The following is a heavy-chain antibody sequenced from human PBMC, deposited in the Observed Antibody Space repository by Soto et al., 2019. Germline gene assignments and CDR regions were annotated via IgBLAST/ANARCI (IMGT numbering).Heavy chain of an antibody. CDR1: GFSFISYD. CDR3: ARGHSRDGAYYCYYGMDV. V-gene: IGHV3-13*01. Sequence: EVQLVESGGGLAQPGGSLRLSCAASGFSFISYDMHWVRQPTGRGLEWVASIGDGGDTHYSGSVKGRFTISRENAKNSLYLQVNSLRVGDTAVYYCARGHSRDGAYYCYYGMDVWGQGTTVTVSS. CDR2: IGDGGDT. J-gene: IGHJ6*02. D-gene: IGHD1-26*01.